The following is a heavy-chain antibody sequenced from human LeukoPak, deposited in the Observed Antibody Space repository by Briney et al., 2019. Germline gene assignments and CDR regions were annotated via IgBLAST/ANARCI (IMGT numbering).Heavy chain of an antibody. Sequence: ASVKVSCKASGYTYTSYDINWVRQATGQGLEWMGWMNPNSGNTGYAQKFQGRVTITRNTSISTAYMELSSLRSEDTAVYYCARPHYVGNSGMIDYWGQGTLVTVSS. J-gene: IGHJ4*02. CDR1: GYTYTSYD. V-gene: IGHV1-8*03. CDR2: MNPNSGNT. D-gene: IGHD4-23*01. CDR3: ARPHYVGNSGMIDY.